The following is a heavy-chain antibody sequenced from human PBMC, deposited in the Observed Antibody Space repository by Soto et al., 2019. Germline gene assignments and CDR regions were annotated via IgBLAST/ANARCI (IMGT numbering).Heavy chain of an antibody. CDR1: SGSISSSNW. CDR2: IYHSGST. Sequence: SETLSLTCAVSSGSISSSNWWSWVRQPPGKGLEWIGEIYHSGSTNYNPSLKSRITISVDKSKNQFSLKLSSVTAADTAVYYCASDLFYSSSSLDGYYYYYMDVWGKGTTVTVSS. V-gene: IGHV4-4*02. CDR3: ASDLFYSSSSLDGYYYYYMDV. J-gene: IGHJ6*03. D-gene: IGHD6-6*01.